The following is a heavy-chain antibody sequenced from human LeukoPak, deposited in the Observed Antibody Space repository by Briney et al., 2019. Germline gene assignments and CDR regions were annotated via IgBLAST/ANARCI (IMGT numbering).Heavy chain of an antibody. CDR1: GGTFSSYA. CDR3: ARSPDISDAFDI. CDR2: ISAYNGNT. D-gene: IGHD3-9*01. Sequence: ASVKVSCKASGGTFSSYAISWVRQAPGQGLEWMGWISAYNGNTNYAQKLQGRVTMTTDTSTSTAYMELRSLRSDDTAVYYCARSPDISDAFDIWGQGTMVTVSS. J-gene: IGHJ3*02. V-gene: IGHV1-18*01.